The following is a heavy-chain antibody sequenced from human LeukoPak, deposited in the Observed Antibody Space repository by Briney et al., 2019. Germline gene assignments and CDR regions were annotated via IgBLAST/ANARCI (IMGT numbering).Heavy chain of an antibody. D-gene: IGHD2-2*01. CDR3: ANRYCSSTTCSYFDY. V-gene: IGHV3-23*01. CDR1: GFTFSNYA. J-gene: IGHJ4*02. Sequence: GGSLRLSCAAPGFTFSNYAMNWVRQAPGKGLEWVSSISGSGGSTHYADSVKGRFTISRDNSKNTLYLQMNSLGAEDTAVYYCANRYCSSTTCSYFDYWGQGTLVTVSS. CDR2: ISGSGGST.